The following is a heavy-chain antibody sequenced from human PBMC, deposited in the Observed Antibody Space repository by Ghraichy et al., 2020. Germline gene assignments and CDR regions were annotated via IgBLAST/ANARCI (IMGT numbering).Heavy chain of an antibody. CDR3: AREGNYYYMDV. CDR2: ISSSGSTI. CDR1: GFTFRSYE. Sequence: LSLTCAASGFTFRSYEMNWVRQAPGKGLEWVSYISSSGSTIYYADSVKGRFTISRDNAKNSLYLQMNSLRAEDTAVYYCAREGNYYYMDVWGKGTTVTVSS. V-gene: IGHV3-48*03. J-gene: IGHJ6*03.